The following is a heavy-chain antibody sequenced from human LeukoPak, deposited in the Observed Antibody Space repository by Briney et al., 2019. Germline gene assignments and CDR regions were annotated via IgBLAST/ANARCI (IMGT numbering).Heavy chain of an antibody. CDR1: GGSISSGSYY. CDR3: ASDASDYCDISGYSHFDY. CDR2: IYTSGST. Sequence: SETLSLTCTVSGGSISSGSYYWSWIRQPAGKGLEWIGRIYTSGSTNYNPSLKSRVTISVVTSKNQFSLKLSSVTAADTAVYYCASDASDYCDISGYSHFDYWGQGTLVTVSS. J-gene: IGHJ4*02. V-gene: IGHV4-61*02. D-gene: IGHD3-22*01.